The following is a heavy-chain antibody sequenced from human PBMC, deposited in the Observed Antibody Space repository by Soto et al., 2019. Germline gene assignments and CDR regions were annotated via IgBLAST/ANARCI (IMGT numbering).Heavy chain of an antibody. CDR3: ARGRYGDY. J-gene: IGHJ4*02. D-gene: IGHD1-1*01. CDR1: GYTFTSYG. V-gene: IGHV1-18*01. CDR2: ISAHNGNT. Sequence: QVHLVQSGAEVKKPGASVKVSCKGSGYTFTSYGITWVRQAPGQGLEWMGWISAHNGNTDYAQKLQGRVTVTRDTSTSTAYMELRSLRSCDTAVYYCARGRYGDYWGQGALVTVSS.